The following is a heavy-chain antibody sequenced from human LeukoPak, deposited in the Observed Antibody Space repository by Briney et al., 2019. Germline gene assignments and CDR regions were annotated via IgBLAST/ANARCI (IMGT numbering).Heavy chain of an antibody. CDR1: GGTFSSYA. Sequence: ASVKASCKASGGTFSSYAISWVRQAPGQGLEWMGRIIPIFGTANYAQKFQGRVTITTDESTSTAYMELSSLRSEDTAVYYCARDPEVGYCSGGSCYGQGYWGQGTLVTVSS. V-gene: IGHV1-69*05. D-gene: IGHD2-15*01. J-gene: IGHJ4*02. CDR2: IIPIFGTA. CDR3: ARDPEVGYCSGGSCYGQGY.